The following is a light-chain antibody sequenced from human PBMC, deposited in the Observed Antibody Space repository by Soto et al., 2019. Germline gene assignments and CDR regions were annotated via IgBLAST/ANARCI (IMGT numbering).Light chain of an antibody. CDR3: QQYNNWPLT. CDR2: GAS. V-gene: IGKV3-15*01. Sequence: IVMTQSPVTLSVSPGERATLSCRASQSVSTNLAWYQQKPGQAPRLLIYGASTRATDIPARFSGSGSGTEFTLTISSLQSEDFAVYYCQQYNNWPLTFGGGTKVDI. J-gene: IGKJ4*01. CDR1: QSVSTN.